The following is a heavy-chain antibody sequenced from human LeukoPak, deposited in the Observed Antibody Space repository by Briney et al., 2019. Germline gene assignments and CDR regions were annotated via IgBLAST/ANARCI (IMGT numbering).Heavy chain of an antibody. Sequence: SETLSLTCTVSGGSISSGGYYWSWIRQHPGKGLEWIGYIYYSGSTYYNPSLKSRATISVDTSKNQFSLKLSSVTAADTAVYYCASEIVDSSRDAFDIWGQGTMVTVSS. D-gene: IGHD3-22*01. CDR3: ASEIVDSSRDAFDI. V-gene: IGHV4-31*03. CDR2: IYYSGST. CDR1: GGSISSGGYY. J-gene: IGHJ3*02.